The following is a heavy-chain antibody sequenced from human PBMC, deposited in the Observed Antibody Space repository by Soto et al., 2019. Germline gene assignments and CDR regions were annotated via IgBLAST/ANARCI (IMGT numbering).Heavy chain of an antibody. D-gene: IGHD2-2*01. J-gene: IGHJ4*02. CDR3: GGPHCSSTSCYYYFDY. CDR1: GGTFSSYA. Sequence: QVQLVQSGAEVKKPGSSVKVSCKASGGTFSSYAISWVRQAPGQGLEWMGGIIPIFGTANYAQKFQGRVTITADESTSTAYMELSSLRSEDTAVYWWGGPHCSSTSCYYYFDYWGQGTLVTVSS. V-gene: IGHV1-69*01. CDR2: IIPIFGTA.